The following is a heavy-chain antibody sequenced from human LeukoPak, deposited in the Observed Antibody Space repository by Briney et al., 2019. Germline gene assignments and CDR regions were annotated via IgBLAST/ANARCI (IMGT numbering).Heavy chain of an antibody. J-gene: IGHJ3*02. Sequence: SETLSLTCTVSGGSISSYYWSWIRQPPGKGLEWLGYIYYSGSTNYNPSLKSRVTISVDTSKNQFSLKLSSVTAADTAVYYCARERSINYYDSSGYPSDAFDIWGQGTMVTVSS. CDR2: IYYSGST. D-gene: IGHD3-22*01. CDR1: GGSISSYY. CDR3: ARERSINYYDSSGYPSDAFDI. V-gene: IGHV4-59*01.